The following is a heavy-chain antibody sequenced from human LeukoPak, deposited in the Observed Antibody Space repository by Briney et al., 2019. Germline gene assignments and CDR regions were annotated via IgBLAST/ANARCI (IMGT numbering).Heavy chain of an antibody. CDR2: INPDSGGP. D-gene: IGHD3-10*01. CDR3: ARDRGKVANDY. V-gene: IGHV1-2*06. Sequence: ASVKVSCKASGYTFTGYYIHWMRQAPGQGLEWMGRINPDSGGPNYAHKFQGRVAMTRDTSISTAYMDLSRLTSDDTAVYFCARDRGKVANDYWGQGTLVIVSS. J-gene: IGHJ4*02. CDR1: GYTFTGYY.